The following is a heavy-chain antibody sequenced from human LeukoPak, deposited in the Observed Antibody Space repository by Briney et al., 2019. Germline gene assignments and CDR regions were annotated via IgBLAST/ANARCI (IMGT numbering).Heavy chain of an antibody. D-gene: IGHD3-10*01. CDR2: ISSSSSYI. Sequence: GGSLRLSCAASGFTFSSYSMNWARQAPGKGLEWVSSISSSSSYIYYADSVKGRFTISRDNSKNSLYLQMNSLRSEDTALYYCAKASVILWFGGTLEYWGQGALVTVSS. V-gene: IGHV3-21*04. CDR1: GFTFSSYS. CDR3: AKASVILWFGGTLEY. J-gene: IGHJ4*02.